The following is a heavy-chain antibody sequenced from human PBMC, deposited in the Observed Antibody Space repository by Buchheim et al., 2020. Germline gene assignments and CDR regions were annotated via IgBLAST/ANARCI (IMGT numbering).Heavy chain of an antibody. V-gene: IGHV3-30*18. D-gene: IGHD6-19*01. CDR1: GFTFSSYG. CDR3: AKVDQWLVRGYFDY. Sequence: QVQLVESGGGVVQPGRSLRLSCAASGFTFSSYGMHWVRQAPGKGLEWVAVISYDGSNKYYADSVKGRFTISRDNSKNTLYLQMNSLRAEDTAVYYCAKVDQWLVRGYFDYWGQGTL. CDR2: ISYDGSNK. J-gene: IGHJ4*02.